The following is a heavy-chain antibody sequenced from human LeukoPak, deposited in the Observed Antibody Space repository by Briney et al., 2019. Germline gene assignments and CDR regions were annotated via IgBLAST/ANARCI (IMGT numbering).Heavy chain of an antibody. CDR3: ARDHFGSLDS. V-gene: IGHV4-61*01. CDR2: DYCGGNT. J-gene: IGHJ4*02. Sequence: SETLSLTCTVSGFSVTTDSYCWGWIRQPPGKGLEWIGYDYCGGNTNYDPSLKRRVTISVDTSKNQFSLTLASVTAADTAVYFCARDHFGSLDSWGQGILVTVSS. D-gene: IGHD3-10*01. CDR1: GFSVTTDSYC.